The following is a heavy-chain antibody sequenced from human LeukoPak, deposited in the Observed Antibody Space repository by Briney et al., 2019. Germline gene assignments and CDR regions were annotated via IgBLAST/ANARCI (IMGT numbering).Heavy chain of an antibody. CDR3: AKNRDSSDYPRNFDF. Sequence: GGSLRLSCAAFGFTFSSYGMHWVRQTPGKGLEWVAFIRHDGSYQQYADSVKGRFTVSRDNSKDMVYLQMNSLRTEDTAVYYCAKNRDSSDYPRNFDFWGQGTLVTVSS. V-gene: IGHV3-30*02. J-gene: IGHJ4*02. CDR2: IRHDGSYQ. D-gene: IGHD3-22*01. CDR1: GFTFSSYG.